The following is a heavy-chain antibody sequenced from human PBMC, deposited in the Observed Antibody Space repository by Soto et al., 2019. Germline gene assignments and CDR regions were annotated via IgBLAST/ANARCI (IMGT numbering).Heavy chain of an antibody. CDR3: AARHFWSGRWTQRSLDY. J-gene: IGHJ4*02. CDR1: GDSINSSHW. CDR2: ISHSGST. D-gene: IGHD3-3*02. Sequence: SETLSLTCGVSGDSINSSHWWRWVRQPPGKGLEWIGQISHSGSTNYNPSLTSRVTISVDKSKNHFSLKLTSVTAADTAVYYCAARHFWSGRWTQRSLDYWGQGTLVTVSS. V-gene: IGHV4-4*02.